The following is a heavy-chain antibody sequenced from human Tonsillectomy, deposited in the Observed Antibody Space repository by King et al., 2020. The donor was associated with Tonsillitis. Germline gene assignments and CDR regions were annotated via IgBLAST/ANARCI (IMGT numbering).Heavy chain of an antibody. J-gene: IGHJ4*02. CDR1: GGSINNRNYF. Sequence: QLQESGTGLVKPSETLSLTCTVSGGSINNRNYFWGWNRQSPGKGLEWIGSIYYSGSTYYNPSIKSRVTISEDMSKNQFSLKLSSVTAADTAVSYCARSNPPPYYDILTGYQFYFDYWGQGSLVTVSS. CDR3: ARSNPPPYYDILTGYQFYFDY. V-gene: IGHV4-39*07. CDR2: IYYSGST. D-gene: IGHD3-9*01.